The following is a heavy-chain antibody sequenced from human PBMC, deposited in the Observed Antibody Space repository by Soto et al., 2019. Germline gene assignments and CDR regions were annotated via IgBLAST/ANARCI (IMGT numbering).Heavy chain of an antibody. V-gene: IGHV4-34*01. CDR1: GGSFNDYY. CDR3: ARLSYTDYGGPFDY. D-gene: IGHD4-17*01. CDR2: INHSGST. Sequence: SETLSLTCGIYGGSFNDYYWSWIRQSPGKGLEWIGEINHSGSTNYNPSLKRPVTIPADKSISTAYLQWSSLKASDTAMYYCARLSYTDYGGPFDYWGQGTLVTVSS. J-gene: IGHJ4*02.